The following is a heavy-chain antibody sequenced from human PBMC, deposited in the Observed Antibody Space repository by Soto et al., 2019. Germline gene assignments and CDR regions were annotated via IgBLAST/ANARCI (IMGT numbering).Heavy chain of an antibody. CDR3: ARDPDYWSGYELDY. CDR2: ISGNTGNT. Sequence: GASVKVSCKASGYTFTNYGLSWVRQAPGQGLEWMGWISGNTGNTNYAQKFQGRVIMTTETSTRTVYMELRRLRFDDTAVYYCARDPDYWSGYELDYWGQGTPVTVSS. J-gene: IGHJ4*02. CDR1: GYTFTNYG. D-gene: IGHD3-3*01. V-gene: IGHV1-18*04.